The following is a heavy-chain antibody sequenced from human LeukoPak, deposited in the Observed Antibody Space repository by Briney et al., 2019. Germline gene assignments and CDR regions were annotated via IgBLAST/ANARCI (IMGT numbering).Heavy chain of an antibody. CDR1: VFTFSNYA. V-gene: IGHV3-23*01. Sequence: GGSLRLSCAASVFTFSNYAMTWPRESPGRGGEGVSCISGCGGSTYYADSVKGRFTISRDNSKNTVYLQMNSLRAEEMAVYYCAKGAFERFGEPSNYWGQGTLVTVSS. CDR3: AKGAFERFGEPSNY. J-gene: IGHJ4*02. CDR2: ISGCGGST. D-gene: IGHD3-10*01.